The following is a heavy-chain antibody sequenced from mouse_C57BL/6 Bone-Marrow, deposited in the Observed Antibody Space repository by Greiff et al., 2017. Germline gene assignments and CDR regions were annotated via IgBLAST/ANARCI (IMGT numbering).Heavy chain of an antibody. CDR3: ARRQYLPAWFAY. D-gene: IGHD6-2*01. Sequence: VQLQQSGAELARPGASVKLSCKASGYTFTGYGISWVKQRTGQGLEWIGEIYPRSGNTYYNEKFKGKATLTADKSSSTAYMELRSLTSEDSAVYFCARRQYLPAWFAYWGQGTLVTVSA. V-gene: IGHV1-81*01. CDR2: IYPRSGNT. CDR1: GYTFTGYG. J-gene: IGHJ3*01.